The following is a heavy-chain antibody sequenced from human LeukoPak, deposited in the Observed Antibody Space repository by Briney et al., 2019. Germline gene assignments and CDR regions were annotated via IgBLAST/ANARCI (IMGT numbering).Heavy chain of an antibody. CDR2: IYSSGSA. Sequence: PSETLSLTCTVSGDSITSGGYLWTWVRQHPVKGLEWIGYIYSSGSAYYNPSLKGRVSMSVETSENQFSLKVNSVTAADSAIYFCARARWVNVYYGMDVWGQGTTVTVSS. CDR1: GDSITSGGYL. D-gene: IGHD4-23*01. V-gene: IGHV4-31*03. CDR3: ARARWVNVYYGMDV. J-gene: IGHJ6*02.